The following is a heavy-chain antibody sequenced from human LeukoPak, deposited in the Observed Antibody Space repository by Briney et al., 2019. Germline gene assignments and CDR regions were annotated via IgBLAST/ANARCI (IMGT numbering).Heavy chain of an antibody. CDR3: ARDPRGNFPYFDY. V-gene: IGHV3-30-3*01. J-gene: IGHJ4*02. CDR2: ISYDGSNK. D-gene: IGHD4-23*01. CDR1: GFTFSSYA. Sequence: GRSLRLSCAASGFTFSSYAMHWVRQAPGKGLEWVAVISYDGSNKYYADSVKGRFTISRDNSKNTLYLQMNSLRAEDTAVYYCARDPRGNFPYFDYWGQGTLGTVSS.